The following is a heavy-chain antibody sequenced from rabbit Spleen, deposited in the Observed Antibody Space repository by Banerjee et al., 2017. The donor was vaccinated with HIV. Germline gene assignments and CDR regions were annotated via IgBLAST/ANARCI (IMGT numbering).Heavy chain of an antibody. J-gene: IGHJ4*01. V-gene: IGHV1S45*01. CDR1: GFSFSNKAV. Sequence: QEQLVESGGGLVQPGGSLKLSCTASGFSFSNKAVMCWVRQAPGKGLEWIACINAITGKAVYASWAKGRFTFSKTSSNTVSLQLNSLTAADTATYFCVRDKASSSGYYGPYYFNLWGPGTLVTVS. CDR2: INAITGKA. CDR3: VRDKASSSGYYGPYYFNL. D-gene: IGHD1-1*01.